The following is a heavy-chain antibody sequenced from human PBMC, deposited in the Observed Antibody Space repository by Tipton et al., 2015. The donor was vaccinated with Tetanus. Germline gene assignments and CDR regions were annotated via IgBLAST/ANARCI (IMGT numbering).Heavy chain of an antibody. J-gene: IGHJ6*02. CDR2: IYYTGAT. CDR1: GASITTYH. CDR3: EGDDYYETSLRDYYGEEV. Sequence: TLSLTCTVPGASITTYHWSWLRQTPGRGLEWIGHIYYTGATSYNSSLQSRVTLSIDTSKNQFSLKMTSVTAADTAVYFCEGDDYYETSLRDYYGEEVWGQGTTVTASS. D-gene: IGHD3-16*01. V-gene: IGHV4-59*01.